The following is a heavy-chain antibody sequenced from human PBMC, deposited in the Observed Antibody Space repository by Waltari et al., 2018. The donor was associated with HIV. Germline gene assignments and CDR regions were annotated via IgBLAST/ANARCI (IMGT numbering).Heavy chain of an antibody. V-gene: IGHV5-51*01. D-gene: IGHD4-17*01. Sequence: EEKLVQSGAEVKEPGESLKISCKSLGNNFAGSWVGWVRQMPGKGLEWMGVIYPGDSDAVYSPSFQGRVIMSTDSSISTVYLQWSSLRASDTAMYYCARRKGDYRTAFDIWGQGTMVTASS. J-gene: IGHJ3*02. CDR3: ARRKGDYRTAFDI. CDR1: GNNFAGSW. CDR2: IYPGDSDA.